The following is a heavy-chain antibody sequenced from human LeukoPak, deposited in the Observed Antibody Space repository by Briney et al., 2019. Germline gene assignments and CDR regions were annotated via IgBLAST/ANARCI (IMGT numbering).Heavy chain of an antibody. V-gene: IGHV1-69*13. CDR3: AGASSKWELSF. CDR1: GGTFSRYA. CDR2: YIPMFGTA. Sequence: ASVKVSCKASGGTFSRYAISWVRQAPGQGLEWMGGYIPMFGTANYAQNFQNRVTITADESTSTFSMEVSSLRPEDTGVYFCAGASSKWELSFWGQGTLVTVSS. J-gene: IGHJ4*02. D-gene: IGHD1-26*01.